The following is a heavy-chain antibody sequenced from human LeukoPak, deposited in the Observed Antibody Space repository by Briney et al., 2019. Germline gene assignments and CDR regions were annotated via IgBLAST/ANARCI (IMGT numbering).Heavy chain of an antibody. CDR2: IYYSGST. J-gene: IGHJ4*02. V-gene: IGHV4-30-4*07. Sequence: PSETLSLTCAVSGGSISSGGYSWSWIRQPPGKGLEWIGYIYYSGSTYYNPSLKSRVTISVDTSKNQFSLKLSSVTAADTAVYYCARTYYYDSSGPYYWGQGTLVTVSS. D-gene: IGHD3-22*01. CDR1: GGSISSGGYS. CDR3: ARTYYYDSSGPYY.